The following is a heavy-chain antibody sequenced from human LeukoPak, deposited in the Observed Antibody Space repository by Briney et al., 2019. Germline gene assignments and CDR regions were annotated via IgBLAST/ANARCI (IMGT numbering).Heavy chain of an antibody. CDR1: GFTFSSYA. V-gene: IGHV3-23*01. Sequence: GGSLRLSCAASGFTFSSYAMSWVRQAPGKGLEWVSAISGSGGSTYYADSVKGRFTISRDNSKNTLYLQMNSLRAEDTAVYYCAKTVYSSGWSAGLTNYYGMDVWGQGTRSPSP. CDR2: ISGSGGST. CDR3: AKTVYSSGWSAGLTNYYGMDV. D-gene: IGHD6-19*01. J-gene: IGHJ6*02.